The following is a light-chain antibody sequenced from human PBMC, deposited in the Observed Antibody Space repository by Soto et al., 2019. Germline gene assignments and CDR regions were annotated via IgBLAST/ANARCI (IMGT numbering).Light chain of an antibody. J-gene: IGLJ3*02. V-gene: IGLV2-8*01. CDR3: SSYAASNNWV. Sequence: QSALTQPPSASGSPGQSVTISCTGTSSDVGGYNYVSWYQQHPGNAPKLMIYEVSKRPSGVPDRFSGSKSGDTASLTVSGLRAEDEAYYYCSSYAASNNWVFGGGTKLTVL. CDR1: SSDVGGYNY. CDR2: EVS.